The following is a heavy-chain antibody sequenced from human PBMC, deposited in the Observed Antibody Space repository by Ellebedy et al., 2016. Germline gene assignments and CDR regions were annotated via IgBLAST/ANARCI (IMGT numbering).Heavy chain of an antibody. V-gene: IGHV3-74*01. Sequence: GESLKISCAASGFTFSSYSMNWVRQAPGKGLEWVSRINSDGSSTSYADSVKGRFTISRDNAKNTLYLQMNSLRAEDTAVYYCARALWFGDLLYSTLGDWFDPWGQGTLVTVSS. CDR1: GFTFSSYS. CDR2: INSDGSST. CDR3: ARALWFGDLLYSTLGDWFDP. J-gene: IGHJ5*02. D-gene: IGHD3-10*01.